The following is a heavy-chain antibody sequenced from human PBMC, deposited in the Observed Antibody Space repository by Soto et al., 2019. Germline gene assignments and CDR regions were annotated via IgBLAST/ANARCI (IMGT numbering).Heavy chain of an antibody. CDR1: GGTFSSYT. J-gene: IGHJ4*02. Sequence: QVQLVQSGAEVKKPGSSVKVSCKASGGTFSSYTISWVRQAPGQGLEWMGRIIPILGIANYAQKFQGRVTITADKSTSTAYVELSSLRSEDTAVYYCATTAYCGGDCYSNFDYWGQGTLVTVSS. CDR2: IIPILGIA. D-gene: IGHD2-21*02. CDR3: ATTAYCGGDCYSNFDY. V-gene: IGHV1-69*02.